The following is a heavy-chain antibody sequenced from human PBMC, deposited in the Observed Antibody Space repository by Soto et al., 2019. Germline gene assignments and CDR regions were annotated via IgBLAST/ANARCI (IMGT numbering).Heavy chain of an antibody. V-gene: IGHV4-59*12. CDR3: ATIADTSGPIDY. CDR1: GGSISGYY. D-gene: IGHD1-1*01. J-gene: IGHJ4*02. Sequence: PSETLSLTCTVSGGSISGYYWSWLRQPPGKGLEWIGHIDYSGNTTYNPSLRSRVTMSVDTSRNQFSLKVSSVTAVDTAVYYCATIADTSGPIDYWGQGTLVTVSS. CDR2: IDYSGNT.